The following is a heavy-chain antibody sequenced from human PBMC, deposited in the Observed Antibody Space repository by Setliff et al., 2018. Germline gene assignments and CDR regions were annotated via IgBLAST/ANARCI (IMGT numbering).Heavy chain of an antibody. J-gene: IGHJ6*02. V-gene: IGHV3-7*01. CDR1: GFTFSNSW. D-gene: IGHD6-6*01. Sequence: LRLSCAASGFTFSNSWMSWVRQAPGKGLEWVANIQQDGSEKYYMDSVKGRFTISRDNAKSSLYLQMNSLRAEDTAVYYCARDRGAAQHYYYGMDVWGQGTTVTVSS. CDR2: IQQDGSEK. CDR3: ARDRGAAQHYYYGMDV.